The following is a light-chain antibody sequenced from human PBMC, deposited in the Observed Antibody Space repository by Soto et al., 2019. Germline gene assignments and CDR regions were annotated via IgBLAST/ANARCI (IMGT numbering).Light chain of an antibody. Sequence: QSALTQPRSVSGSPGQSVTISCSGTDNDVGGYNFVSWYQQHPGKAPKLMVFDVSKRPSGVPGRFSGSKSGTTASLTISGLQAEDEADYFCSSDAGNYNYVFGTGTKVTVL. CDR1: DNDVGGYNF. V-gene: IGLV2-11*01. J-gene: IGLJ1*01. CDR3: SSDAGNYNYV. CDR2: DVS.